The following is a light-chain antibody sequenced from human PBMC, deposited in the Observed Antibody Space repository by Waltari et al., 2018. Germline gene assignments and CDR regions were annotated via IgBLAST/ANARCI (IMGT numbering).Light chain of an antibody. V-gene: IGLV1-44*01. CDR3: AAWDDSLNGNV. CDR2: SNN. Sequence: QSVLTQSPSASGPPGQRVTISCSGSTSNIGSNPVNWYQQVPGTAPKLLIYSNNQRPPGVPDRFSGSKSGTSASLAISGLQSEDEADYYCAAWDDSLNGNVFGSGTKVTVL. J-gene: IGLJ6*01. CDR1: TSNIGSNP.